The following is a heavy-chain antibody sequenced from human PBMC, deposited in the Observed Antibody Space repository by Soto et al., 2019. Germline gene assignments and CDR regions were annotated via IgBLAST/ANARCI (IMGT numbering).Heavy chain of an antibody. J-gene: IGHJ4*02. CDR1: GFTFSNAW. V-gene: IGHV3-15*01. Sequence: EVQLVESGGGLVKPGGTLRLSCAASGFTFSNAWMSWVRQAPGKGLEWVGRIKSKTDGGTTDYAAPVKGRFTISRDDSKNTLYLQMNSLKTEDTAVYYCTTERKFPPPFDYWGQGTLVTVSS. CDR3: TTERKFPPPFDY. CDR2: IKSKTDGGTT.